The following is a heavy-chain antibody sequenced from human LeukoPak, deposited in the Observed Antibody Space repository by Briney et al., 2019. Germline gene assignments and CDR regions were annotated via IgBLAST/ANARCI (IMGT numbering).Heavy chain of an antibody. CDR2: IRYDGSNK. J-gene: IGHJ4*02. Sequence: GPLRLSCAASGFTFSSYGMHWVRQAPGKGLEWVAFIRYDGSNKYYADSVKGRFTISRDNSKNTLYLQMNSLRAEDTAVYYCAPTGAAAAGTTDYWGQGTLVTVSS. CDR3: APTGAAAAGTTDY. V-gene: IGHV3-30*02. D-gene: IGHD6-13*01. CDR1: GFTFSSYG.